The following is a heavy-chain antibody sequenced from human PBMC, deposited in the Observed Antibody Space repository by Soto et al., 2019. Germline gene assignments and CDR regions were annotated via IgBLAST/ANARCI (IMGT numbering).Heavy chain of an antibody. CDR2: IYDSGST. CDR1: GGSIRSYY. CDR3: ARYYNVFWCFDC. D-gene: IGHD1-1*01. J-gene: IGHJ4*02. V-gene: IGHV4-59*01. Sequence: TSETLSLTCTVSGGSIRSYYWSWIRQPPGKGLEWIGYIYDSGSTNYNPSLESRVTISVDTSKNQFSLKLSSVTSADTAVYYCARYYNVFWCFDCWGQGALVTVSS.